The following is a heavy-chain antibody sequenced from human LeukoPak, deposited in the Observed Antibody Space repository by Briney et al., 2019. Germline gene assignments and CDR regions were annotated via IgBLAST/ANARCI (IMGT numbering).Heavy chain of an antibody. CDR3: AKGSYSSAWYPDY. J-gene: IGHJ4*02. V-gene: IGHV3-30*18. D-gene: IGHD6-19*01. CDR1: GFTFSSYA. CDR2: ILYDGSNK. Sequence: GGSLRLSCAASGFTFSSYAMHWVRQAPGKGLEWVAVILYDGSNKYYADSVEGRFSISRDNSKNTLSLQMNSLRLEDTAVYYCAKGSYSSAWYPDYWGQGTLVTVSS.